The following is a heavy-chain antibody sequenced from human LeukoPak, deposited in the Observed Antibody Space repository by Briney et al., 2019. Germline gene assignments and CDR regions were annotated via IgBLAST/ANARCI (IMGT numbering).Heavy chain of an antibody. J-gene: IGHJ3*02. CDR1: GGSISSSNW. CDR3: ALYDYGDYLDAFDI. CDR2: IYHSGST. Sequence: SGTLSLTCAVSGGSISSSNWWSWVRQPPGKGLEWIGEIYHSGSTNYNPSLKSRVTISVDKSKNQFSLKLSSVTAADTAVYYCALYDYGDYLDAFDIWGQGTMVTVSS. V-gene: IGHV4-4*02. D-gene: IGHD4-17*01.